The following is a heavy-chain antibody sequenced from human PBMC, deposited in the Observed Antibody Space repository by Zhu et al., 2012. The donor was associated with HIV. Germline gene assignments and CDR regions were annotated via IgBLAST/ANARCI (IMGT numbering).Heavy chain of an antibody. Sequence: QVQLQESGPGLVKPSETLSLTCAVSGYSISSGYYWGWIRQPPGKGLEWIGSIYHSGSTYYNPSLKSRVTISVDTSKNQFSLKLSSVTAADTAVYYCARLSSGSYKYMDVWGKGTTVTVSS. V-gene: IGHV4-38-2*01. CDR3: ARLSSGSYKYMDV. J-gene: IGHJ6*03. CDR1: GYSISSGYY. CDR2: IYHSGST. D-gene: IGHD3-10*01.